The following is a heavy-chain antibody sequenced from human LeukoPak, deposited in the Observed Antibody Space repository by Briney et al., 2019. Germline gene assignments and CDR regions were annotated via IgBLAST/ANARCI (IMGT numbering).Heavy chain of an antibody. CDR3: AKDSGSYSVLFDY. CDR1: GFTFSSYG. D-gene: IGHD1-26*01. Sequence: GGSLRLSCAASGFTFSSYGMHWVRQAPGKGLEWVAVISYDGSNKYYADSVKGRFTISRDNSKNTLYLQMNSLRAEDTAVYYCAKDSGSYSVLFDYWGQGTLVTVSS. V-gene: IGHV3-30*18. CDR2: ISYDGSNK. J-gene: IGHJ4*02.